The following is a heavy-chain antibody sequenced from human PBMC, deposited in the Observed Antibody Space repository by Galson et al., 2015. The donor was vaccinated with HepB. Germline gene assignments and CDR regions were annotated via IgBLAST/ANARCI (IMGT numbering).Heavy chain of an antibody. Sequence: QSGAEVKKPGESLRISCKGSGYSFPSYWISWVRQMPGKGLEWMGRIDPSDSYTNYSPSFQGHVTISADKSISTAYLQWSSLKASDTAMYYCARQVAGHYYYYGMDVWGQGTTVTVSS. D-gene: IGHD6-19*01. CDR1: GYSFPSYW. CDR3: ARQVAGHYYYYGMDV. J-gene: IGHJ6*02. V-gene: IGHV5-10-1*01. CDR2: IDPSDSYT.